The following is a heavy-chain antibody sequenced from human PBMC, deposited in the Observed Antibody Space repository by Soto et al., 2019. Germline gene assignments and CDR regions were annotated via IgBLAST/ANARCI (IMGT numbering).Heavy chain of an antibody. D-gene: IGHD3-3*01. CDR3: ARGGVYDFWSGYPGGMDV. Sequence: SETLSLTCAVSGGSISSGGYSWSWIRQPPGKGLEWIGYIYHSGSTYYNPSLKSRVTISVDRSKNQFSLKLSSVTAADTAVYYCARGGVYDFWSGYPGGMDVWGQGTTVTV. V-gene: IGHV4-30-2*01. CDR1: GGSISSGGYS. J-gene: IGHJ6*02. CDR2: IYHSGST.